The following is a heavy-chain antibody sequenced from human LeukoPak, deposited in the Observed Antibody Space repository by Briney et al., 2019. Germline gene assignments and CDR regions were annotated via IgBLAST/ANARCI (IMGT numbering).Heavy chain of an antibody. V-gene: IGHV6-1*01. D-gene: IGHD3-16*02. J-gene: IGHJ4*02. Sequence: SQTLSLTCAISGDSVSSNSAAWNWIRQSPSRGLEWLGRTYYRSKWYNDYAVSVKSRIVINPDTSKNQFSLQLNSVTPEDTAVYYCARDYDYVWGSYRLGNGFDYWGQGTLVTVSS. CDR2: TYYRSKWYN. CDR1: GDSVSSNSAA. CDR3: ARDYDYVWGSYRLGNGFDY.